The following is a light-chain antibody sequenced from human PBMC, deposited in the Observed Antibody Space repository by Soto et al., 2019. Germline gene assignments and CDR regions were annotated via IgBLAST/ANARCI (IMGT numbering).Light chain of an antibody. CDR2: EVS. Sequence: QSALTQPPSASGSSGQSVTISCAGTSSDVGGYNSVSWYQQYPGKVPKLIIYEVSKRPSGVPDRFSGSKSGNTASLTVSGLQADDDDDYYCSSYSGDNNFVFGAGTKLTVL. CDR3: SSYSGDNNFV. V-gene: IGLV2-8*01. CDR1: SSDVGGYNS. J-gene: IGLJ1*01.